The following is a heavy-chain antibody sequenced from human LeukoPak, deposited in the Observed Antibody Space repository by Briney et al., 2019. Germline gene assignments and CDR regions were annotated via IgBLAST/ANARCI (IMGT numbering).Heavy chain of an antibody. CDR3: ARKSASGNYPLDY. J-gene: IGHJ4*02. CDR1: GGSISSSN. Sequence: ETLSLTCAVSGGSISSSNWWSWVRQAPGKGLEWVSVISADSAATFYADSVKGRFTISRDDGRNTVFLQMSSLRAEDTALYYCARKSASGNYPLDYWGQGTLVTVSS. CDR2: ISADSAAT. V-gene: IGHV3-23*01. D-gene: IGHD3-10*01.